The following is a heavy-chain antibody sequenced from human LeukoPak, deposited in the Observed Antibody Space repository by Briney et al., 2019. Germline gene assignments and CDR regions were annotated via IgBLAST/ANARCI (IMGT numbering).Heavy chain of an antibody. CDR1: GGSISDYY. Sequence: SETLSLTCTVSGGSISDYYWGWIRQSSGKALEWIGYIYYTETSYNPSLKSRVTISADTSRDQFSLKSSSVTAADTAVYYCASRKLGNDYWGQGILVTVTS. V-gene: IGHV4-59*01. CDR3: ASRKLGNDY. D-gene: IGHD7-27*01. J-gene: IGHJ4*02. CDR2: IYYTET.